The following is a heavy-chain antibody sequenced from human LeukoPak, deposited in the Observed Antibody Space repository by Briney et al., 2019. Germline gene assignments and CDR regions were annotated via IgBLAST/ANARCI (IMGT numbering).Heavy chain of an antibody. CDR2: INPNSGGT. V-gene: IGHV1-2*02. D-gene: IGHD3-10*01. CDR1: GYTFTGHY. J-gene: IGHJ5*02. CDR3: PRMVRGEGSGSDYLGRWFDP. Sequence: ASVKLSCKASGYTFTGHYMHWVRRAPGQGLEWMGWINPNSGGTNYAQKFQGRVTMTRDTSISTAYMELSRLSSGAPADDYCPRMVRGEGSGSDYLGRWFDPWGQGTLVTVSS.